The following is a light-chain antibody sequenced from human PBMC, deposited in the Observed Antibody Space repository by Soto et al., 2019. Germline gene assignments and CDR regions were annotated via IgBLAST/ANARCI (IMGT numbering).Light chain of an antibody. Sequence: DIVLTQTRLSSPVTLGQPASISCRSSQSLVHIDGNTYFNWLQQRPGQPPRLLICKISNRFPGVPDRFSGSGAGTDFTMTISRGEAEDVGVYYCMQATQSYTFGQGTRLEIK. CDR2: KIS. CDR1: QSLVHIDGNTY. V-gene: IGKV2-24*01. J-gene: IGKJ2*01. CDR3: MQATQSYT.